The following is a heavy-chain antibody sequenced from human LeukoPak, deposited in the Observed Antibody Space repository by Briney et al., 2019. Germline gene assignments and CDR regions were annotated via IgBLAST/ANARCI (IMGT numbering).Heavy chain of an antibody. CDR1: SFTFSTFA. D-gene: IGHD6-6*01. CDR2: MSGSGDTT. J-gene: IGHJ4*02. CDR3: AKDYSSSF. V-gene: IGHV3-23*01. Sequence: GESLRLSCTVSSFTFSTFAMSWVRQAPGKGLEWVAGMSGSGDTTYYAESVKGRFTISRDNSRTTLYLQMNRLRAEDTAIYYCAKDYSSSFWGQGTLVTVSS.